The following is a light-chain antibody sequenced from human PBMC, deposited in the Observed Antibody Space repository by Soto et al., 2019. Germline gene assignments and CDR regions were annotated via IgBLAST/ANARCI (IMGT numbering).Light chain of an antibody. CDR2: AAS. V-gene: IGKV1-9*01. CDR3: QQYAFSPGS. J-gene: IGKJ1*01. CDR1: QGIGSY. Sequence: QLTQSPSSLSASVGDRVTITCRASQGIGSYLAWYQQKPGEAPKLLIFAASTLQSGVPSRFSGSGSGTDFTLTISSLQAEDFATYYCQQYAFSPGSFGQGTKVEI.